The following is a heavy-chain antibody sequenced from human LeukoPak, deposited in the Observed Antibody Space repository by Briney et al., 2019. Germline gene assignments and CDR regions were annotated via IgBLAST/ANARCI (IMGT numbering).Heavy chain of an antibody. D-gene: IGHD4-17*01. CDR3: ARTYGDYDYYYGMDV. CDR1: GITVSSHY. J-gene: IGHJ6*01. CDR2: IDSGGST. Sequence: PGGSLRLSCAASGITVSSHYMTWVRQAPGKGLEWVSVIDSGGSTNSADSVKGRFSVSRDNSKNTLYLQMNSLRVEDTAVYYCARTYGDYDYYYGMDVWGQGTTVTVCS. V-gene: IGHV3-66*01.